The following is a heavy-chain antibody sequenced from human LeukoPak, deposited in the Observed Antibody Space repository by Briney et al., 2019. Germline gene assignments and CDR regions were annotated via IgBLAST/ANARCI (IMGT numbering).Heavy chain of an antibody. D-gene: IGHD6-6*01. V-gene: IGHV2-5*05. CDR1: GFSLSTPGAG. Sequence: SGPTLVNPTQTLTLTCTFSGFSLSTPGAGVGWIRQPPGKALEWLALIYWDADKRYGPSLKSRLTITKEHSKNQVVLTMTHMNPVDTATYYCAHLHEQLEFFDYWGEGTLVSVS. J-gene: IGHJ4*02. CDR3: AHLHEQLEFFDY. CDR2: IYWDADK.